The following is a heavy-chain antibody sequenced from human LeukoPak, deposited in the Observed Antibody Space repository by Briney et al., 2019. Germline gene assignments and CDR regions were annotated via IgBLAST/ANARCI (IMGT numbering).Heavy chain of an antibody. V-gene: IGHV4-61*01. J-gene: IGHJ6*02. D-gene: IGHD2-2*01. CDR2: IYYSGST. CDR3: ARSRGDIVVVPAAHYGMDV. CDR1: GGSVSSGSYY. Sequence: SETLSLTCTVSGGSVSSGSYYWSWIRQPPGKGLEWIGYIYYSGSTNYNPSLKSRVTISVDTSKNQFSLKLSSVTAADTAVYYCARSRGDIVVVPAAHYGMDVWGQGTTVTVS.